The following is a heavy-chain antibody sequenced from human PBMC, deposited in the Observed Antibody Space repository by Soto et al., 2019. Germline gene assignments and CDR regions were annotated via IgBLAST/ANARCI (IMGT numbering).Heavy chain of an antibody. J-gene: IGHJ4*02. D-gene: IGHD1-20*01. V-gene: IGHV4-61*01. CDR3: ARESNWHDGVYFDY. Sequence: SETLSLTCTVSGGSVSSGSYYWSWIRQPPGKGLEWIGYIYYSGSTNYNPSLKSRVTISVDTSKNQFSLKLSSVTAADTAVYYCARESNWHDGVYFDYWGQGTLVTVSS. CDR2: IYYSGST. CDR1: GGSVSSGSYY.